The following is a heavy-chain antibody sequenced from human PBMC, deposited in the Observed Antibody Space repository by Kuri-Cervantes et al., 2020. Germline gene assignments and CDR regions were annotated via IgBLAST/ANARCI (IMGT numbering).Heavy chain of an antibody. CDR3: ARVGSQGGYCSSTSCYGNWFDP. J-gene: IGHJ5*02. D-gene: IGHD2-2*03. CDR1: GGSISSGGYY. Sequence: GSLRLSCAVSGGSISSGGYYWSWIRQPPGKGLEWIGYIYYSGSTNYNPSLKSRVTISVDTSKNQFSLKLSSVTAADTAVYYCARVGSQGGYCSSTSCYGNWFDPRGQGTLVTVSS. V-gene: IGHV4-61*08. CDR2: IYYSGST.